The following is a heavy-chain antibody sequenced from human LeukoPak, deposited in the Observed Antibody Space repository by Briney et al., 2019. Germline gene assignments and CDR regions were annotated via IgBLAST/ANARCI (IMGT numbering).Heavy chain of an antibody. J-gene: IGHJ3*02. CDR2: IYYSGST. CDR3: ARAPPLYYYDSSGYSDAFDI. D-gene: IGHD3-22*01. Sequence: SETLSLTCTVSGGSISSSSYYWGWIRQPPGKGLEWIGSIYYSGSTYYNPSLKSRVTISVDTSKNQFSLKLSSVTAADTAVYYCARAPPLYYYDSSGYSDAFDIWGQGTMVTVSS. CDR1: GGSISSSSYY. V-gene: IGHV4-39*07.